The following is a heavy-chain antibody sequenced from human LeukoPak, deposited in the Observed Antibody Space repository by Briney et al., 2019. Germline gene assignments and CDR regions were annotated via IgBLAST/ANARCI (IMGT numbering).Heavy chain of an antibody. CDR3: ATIEAVAGLDY. CDR1: GYTFTDYY. Sequence: ASVKVSCKVSGYTFTDYYMHWVQQAPGKGLEWMGLVDPEDGETIYAEKFQGRVTITADTSTDTAYMELSSLRSEDTAVYYCATIEAVAGLDYWGLGTLVTVSS. V-gene: IGHV1-69-2*01. D-gene: IGHD6-19*01. J-gene: IGHJ4*02. CDR2: VDPEDGET.